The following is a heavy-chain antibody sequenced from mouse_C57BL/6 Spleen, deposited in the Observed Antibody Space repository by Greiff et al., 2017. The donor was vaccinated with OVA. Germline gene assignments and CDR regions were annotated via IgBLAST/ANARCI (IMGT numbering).Heavy chain of an antibody. D-gene: IGHD2-4*01. CDR3: TRRDDYDRWRYYIDY. J-gene: IGHJ2*01. CDR2: IDPSDSYT. V-gene: IGHV1-69*01. CDR1: GYTFTSYW. Sequence: QVQLQQPGAELVMPGASVKLSCKASGYTFTSYWMHWVKQRPGQGLEWIGEIDPSDSYTNYNQKFKGKSTLTVDKSSSTAYMQLSSLTSEDSAVYYYTRRDDYDRWRYYIDYWGQGTTLTVSS.